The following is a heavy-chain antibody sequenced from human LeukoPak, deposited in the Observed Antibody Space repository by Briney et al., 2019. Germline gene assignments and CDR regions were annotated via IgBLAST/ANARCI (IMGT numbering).Heavy chain of an antibody. D-gene: IGHD3-22*01. CDR2: IYYSGST. Sequence: SETLSLTCTVSGGSISSSSYYWGWLRQPPGTGLEWIGSIYYSGSTYYNPSLKSRVNISVDPSKNQFSLKLSSVTAADTAVYYCARPDSSGYSPQIDYWGQGTLVTVSS. CDR3: ARPDSSGYSPQIDY. J-gene: IGHJ4*02. CDR1: GGSISSSSYY. V-gene: IGHV4-39*01.